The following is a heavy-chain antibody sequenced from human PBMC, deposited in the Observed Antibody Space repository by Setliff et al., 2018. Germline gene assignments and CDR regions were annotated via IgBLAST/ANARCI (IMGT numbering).Heavy chain of an antibody. CDR1: DDSISSGPYY. V-gene: IGHV4-61*09. CDR3: ARGRLLYVGDSHYFDI. J-gene: IGHJ4*02. CDR2: IYSEGTT. Sequence: SETLSLTCTVSDDSISSGPYYWTWVRQPAGKGLEWIGHIYSEGTTNYSPSLRSRVTISSDTSKNQFSLQLNSVTATDTAVYYCARGRLLYVGDSHYFDIWGQGTLVTVSS. D-gene: IGHD4-17*01.